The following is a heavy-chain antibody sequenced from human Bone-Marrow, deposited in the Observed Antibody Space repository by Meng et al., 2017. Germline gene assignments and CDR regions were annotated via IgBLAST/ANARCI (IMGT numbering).Heavy chain of an antibody. CDR2: IKQDGSEK. V-gene: IGHV3-7*01. J-gene: IGHJ4*02. CDR3: ARGLRITMIVVVQELYYFDY. Sequence: GESLKISCAASGFTFSSYWMSWVRQAPGKGLEWVANIKQDGSEKYYVDSVKGRFTISRDNAKNSLYLQMNSLRAEDTAVYYCARGLRITMIVVVQELYYFDYWGQGTLVTVSS. CDR1: GFTFSSYW. D-gene: IGHD3-22*01.